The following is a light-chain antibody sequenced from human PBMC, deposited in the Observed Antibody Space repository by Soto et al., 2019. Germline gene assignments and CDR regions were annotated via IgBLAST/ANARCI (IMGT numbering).Light chain of an antibody. CDR1: SSDVGSYNR. J-gene: IGLJ1*01. Sequence: QSALTQPPSVSGSPGQSVAISCTGTSSDVGSYNRVSRYQQPPGTAPKLMIFDVSNRPSGVPDRFSGSKSGNTASLTISGLQAEDEAYYYCSSYTTSSTYVFGTGTKLTVL. CDR3: SSYTTSSTYV. CDR2: DVS. V-gene: IGLV2-18*02.